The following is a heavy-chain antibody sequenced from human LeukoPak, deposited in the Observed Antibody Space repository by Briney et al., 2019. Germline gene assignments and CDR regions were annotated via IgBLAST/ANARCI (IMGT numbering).Heavy chain of an antibody. J-gene: IGHJ3*02. CDR2: IIPIFGTA. CDR3: ARDGWLEDAFDI. Sequence: SLKVSCKASGGTFSSYAISWVRQAPGQGLEWMGRIIPIFGTANYAQKFQGRVTITTDESTSTAYMELSSLRSEDTAVYYCARDGWLEDAFDIWGQGTMVTVSS. D-gene: IGHD3-22*01. CDR1: GGTFSSYA. V-gene: IGHV1-69*05.